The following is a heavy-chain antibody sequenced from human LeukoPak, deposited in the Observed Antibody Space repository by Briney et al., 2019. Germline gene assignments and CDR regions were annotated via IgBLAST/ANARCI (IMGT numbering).Heavy chain of an antibody. CDR1: GYTFTGYY. J-gene: IGHJ4*02. V-gene: IGHV1-2*02. CDR3: ARVVESSGYYVY. D-gene: IGHD3-22*01. Sequence: GASVKVSCKASGYTFTGYYMHWVRQAPGQGLEWMGWINPNSGGTNYAQKFQGRVTMTRHTSVSTAYMELIRLRSDYTAVYYCARVVESSGYYVYWGQGTLVTVSS. CDR2: INPNSGGT.